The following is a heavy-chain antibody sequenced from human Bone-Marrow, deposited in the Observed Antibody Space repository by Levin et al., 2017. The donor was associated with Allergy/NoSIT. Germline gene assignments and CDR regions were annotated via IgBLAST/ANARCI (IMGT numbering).Heavy chain of an antibody. Sequence: PAASVKVSCKASGYAFDSHAIHWVRQAPGQGLEWMGWINTKTGNPMYAQDFTGRFVFSLDTSVSTVYVVIISLQSEDTGVYFCARGPSRRNWFDPWGQGTLVTVSS. CDR3: ARGPSRRNWFDP. D-gene: IGHD2-2*01. CDR1: GYAFDSHA. V-gene: IGHV7-4-1*02. CDR2: INTKTGNP. J-gene: IGHJ5*02.